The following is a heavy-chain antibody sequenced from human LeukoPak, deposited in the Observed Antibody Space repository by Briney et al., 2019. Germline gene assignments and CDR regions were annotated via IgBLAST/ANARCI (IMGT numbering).Heavy chain of an antibody. CDR3: AGEGYYYFDY. V-gene: IGHV4-4*07. CDR1: RGSISSYH. CDR2: IYTSGST. J-gene: IGHJ4*02. D-gene: IGHD5-18*01. Sequence: PSETLSLTCTVFRGSISSYHWNWIRQPAGKGLEWIGRIYTSGSTTCNPSFESRVTISVDKSKNQFSLKLRYVTAADTAVYYCAGEGYYYFDYWGQGTLVTVSS.